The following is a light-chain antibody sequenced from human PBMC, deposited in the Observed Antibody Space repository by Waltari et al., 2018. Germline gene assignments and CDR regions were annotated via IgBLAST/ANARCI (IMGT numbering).Light chain of an antibody. Sequence: QSVLTQPPTVSAAPGQMVTISCSGSSSNIGNNYVSWHQQLPGTAPRLLIYDTNQRPAGIPDRLPCPKSGTSATLGITALQTGDEADYYCASDDSDLDDVPFGGGTKLTVL. J-gene: IGLJ2*01. V-gene: IGLV1-51*02. CDR2: DTN. CDR3: ASDDSDLDDVP. CDR1: SSNIGNNY.